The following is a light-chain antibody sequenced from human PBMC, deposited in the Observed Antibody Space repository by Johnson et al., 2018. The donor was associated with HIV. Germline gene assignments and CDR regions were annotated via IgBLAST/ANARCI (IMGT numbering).Light chain of an antibody. CDR1: SSNIGNNY. Sequence: QSVLTQPPSVSAAPGQKVTISCSGSSSNIGNNYVSWYQHLPGTAPKLLIYENNKRPSGIPDRFSGSKSGTSATLGITGLQTGDEADYYCGTWDSSLSAGCVFGTWTNVTVL. J-gene: IGLJ1*01. CDR2: ENN. CDR3: GTWDSSLSAGCV. V-gene: IGLV1-51*02.